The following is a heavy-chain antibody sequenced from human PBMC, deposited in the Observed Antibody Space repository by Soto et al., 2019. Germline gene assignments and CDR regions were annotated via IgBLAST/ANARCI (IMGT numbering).Heavy chain of an antibody. CDR3: ASYDFWSGSRKYFQH. Sequence: SETLSLTCAVYGGSFSGYYWSWIRQPPGKGLEWIGEINHSGSTNYNPPLKSRVAISVDTSKNQFSLKLSSVTAADTAVYYCASYDFWSGSRKYFQHWGQGTLVTVSS. CDR1: GGSFSGYY. CDR2: INHSGST. V-gene: IGHV4-34*01. D-gene: IGHD3-3*01. J-gene: IGHJ1*01.